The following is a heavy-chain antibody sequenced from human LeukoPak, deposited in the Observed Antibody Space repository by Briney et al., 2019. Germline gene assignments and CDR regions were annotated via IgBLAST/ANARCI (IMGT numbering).Heavy chain of an antibody. CDR1: GFTFDDYA. J-gene: IGHJ3*02. Sequence: GGSLRLSCAASGFTFDDYAMHWVRQAPGKGLEWVSGISWNSGSIGYADSVKGRFTISRDNAKNSLYLQMNSLRAEDTALYYCASQKQWGQLLLAAFDIWGQGTMVTVSS. CDR3: ASQKQWGQLLLAAFDI. V-gene: IGHV3-9*01. D-gene: IGHD2-15*01. CDR2: ISWNSGSI.